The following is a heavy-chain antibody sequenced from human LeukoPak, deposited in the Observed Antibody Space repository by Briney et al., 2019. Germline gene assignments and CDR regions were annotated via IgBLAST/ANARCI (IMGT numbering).Heavy chain of an antibody. CDR1: GFTFSRNG. D-gene: IGHD3-10*01. CDR3: ARDKGYGSDY. Sequence: PGMSLRLSCAASGFTFSRNGMHWVRQAPGKGLEWVAVIWYDGSNKYYADSVKGRFTISRDNSKNTLYLQMSSLRAEDTAMYYCARDKGYGSDYWGPGVQVTVSS. V-gene: IGHV3-33*01. CDR2: IWYDGSNK. J-gene: IGHJ4*02.